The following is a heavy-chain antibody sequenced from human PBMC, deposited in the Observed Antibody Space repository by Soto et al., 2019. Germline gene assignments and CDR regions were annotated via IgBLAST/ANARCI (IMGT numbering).Heavy chain of an antibody. V-gene: IGHV4-34*01. Sequence: QVQLQQWGAGLLKPSETLSLTCAVYGGSFSGYYWSWIRQPPGKGLEWIGEINHSGDTNYNPSLKSRVTISIDTSKKQFSLKLSSVTAADTVVYYCARDGTTVTTSLDYRGQGTRVTVSS. CDR2: INHSGDT. J-gene: IGHJ4*02. CDR1: GGSFSGYY. D-gene: IGHD4-4*01. CDR3: ARDGTTVTTSLDY.